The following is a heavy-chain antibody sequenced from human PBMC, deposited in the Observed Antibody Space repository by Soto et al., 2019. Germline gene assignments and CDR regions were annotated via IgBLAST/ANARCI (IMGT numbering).Heavy chain of an antibody. D-gene: IGHD5-12*01. CDR2: ISTYSGDT. CDR1: GYTFFTYD. V-gene: IGHV1-18*01. J-gene: IGHJ5*02. Sequence: QVHLVQSGVEVKTPGASVKVSCQASGYTFFTYDISWVRQAPGQGLEGMGWISTYSGDTKYAQKVQGRVTMTTDTSTTTAYLELRSRRSDDTAVYYCSRHHGPTTSENWFDPWGQGNLVTVSS. CDR3: SRHHGPTTSENWFDP.